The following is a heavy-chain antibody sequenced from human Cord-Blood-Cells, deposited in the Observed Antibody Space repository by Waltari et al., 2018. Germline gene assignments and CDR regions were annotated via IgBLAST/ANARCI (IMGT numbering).Heavy chain of an antibody. CDR2: IYYSGST. Sequence: QLQLQESGPGLVKPSETLSLTCPVSGGSISSSSYYWGWIRQPPGKGLEWFGSIYYSGSTYYNPSLKSGVPISVETSKNQFSLKLSSVTAADTAVYYCASKDGYNDYWGQGTLVTVSS. CDR1: GGSISSSSYY. V-gene: IGHV4-39*01. CDR3: ASKDGYNDY. D-gene: IGHD5-12*01. J-gene: IGHJ4*02.